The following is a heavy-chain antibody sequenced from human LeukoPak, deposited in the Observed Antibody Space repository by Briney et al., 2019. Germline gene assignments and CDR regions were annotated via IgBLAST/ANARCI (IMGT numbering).Heavy chain of an antibody. J-gene: IGHJ4*02. V-gene: IGHV3-33*01. CDR1: GFTFSAYG. CDR2: LWYDGTNK. D-gene: IGHD3-3*01. Sequence: GGSLRLSCAASGFTFSAYGMHWVRQTPDKGLEWVAVLWYDGTNKYYAGSVRGRFTISRDTSENTLSLQMNSLRAEDTSVYYCARGGFDVWSGYRIDFWGQGTLITVSS. CDR3: ARGGFDVWSGYRIDF.